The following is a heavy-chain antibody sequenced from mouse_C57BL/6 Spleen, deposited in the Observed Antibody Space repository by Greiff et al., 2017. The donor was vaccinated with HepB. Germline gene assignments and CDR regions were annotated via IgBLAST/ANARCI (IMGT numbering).Heavy chain of an antibody. V-gene: IGHV1-61*01. J-gene: IGHJ2*01. D-gene: IGHD1-1*01. CDR3: ARKGYYGFDY. CDR1: GYTFTSYW. CDR2: IYPSDSET. Sequence: QVHVKQPGAELVRPGSSVKLSCKASGYTFTSYWMDWVKQRPGQGLEWIGNIYPSDSETHYNQKFKDKATLTVDKSSSTAYMQLSSLTSEDSAVYYCARKGYYGFDYWGQGTTLTVSS.